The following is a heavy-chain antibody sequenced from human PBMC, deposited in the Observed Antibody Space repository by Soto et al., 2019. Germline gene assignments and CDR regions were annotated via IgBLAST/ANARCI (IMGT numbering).Heavy chain of an antibody. J-gene: IGHJ2*01. CDR3: ARPSSWEATWYFDL. V-gene: IGHV3-11*03. CDR2: ISSSSSYT. CDR1: GFTFSDYY. Sequence: GGSLRLSCAASGFTFSDYYMSWIRQAPGKGLEWVSYISSSSSYTNYADSVKGRFTISRDNAKNSLYLQMNSLRAEDTAVYYCARPSSWEATWYFDLWGRGTLVTSPQ. D-gene: IGHD1-26*01.